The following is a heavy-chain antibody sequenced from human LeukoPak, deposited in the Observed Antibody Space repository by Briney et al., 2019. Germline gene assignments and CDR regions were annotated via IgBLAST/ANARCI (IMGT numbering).Heavy chain of an antibody. CDR2: ISGYNGNT. V-gene: IGHV1-18*01. D-gene: IGHD4-17*01. J-gene: IGHJ4*02. CDR1: GYTFTSYG. CDR3: ARVAYGANYFDL. Sequence: ASVKVSCKASGYTFTSYGISWVRQAPGQGPEWMGWISGYNGNTKYEEKFQGRVTMTTDTSTSTAYLELRSLRSDDTAMYYCARVAYGANYFDLWGQGTLVTVSS.